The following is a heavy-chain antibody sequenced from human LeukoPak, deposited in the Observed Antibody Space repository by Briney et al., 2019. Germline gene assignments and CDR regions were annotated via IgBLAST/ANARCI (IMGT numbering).Heavy chain of an antibody. Sequence: GASVKVSCKASGYTFTGYAIHGVRQAPGQGLEWMGWINPEKRDTGYAHKFQGRVPMTSDTSISTAYMELSSLRSDDPAVYYCAKKVRGPSHPLDFWGQGTLVTVSS. CDR1: GYTFTGYA. CDR3: AKKVRGPSHPLDF. D-gene: IGHD5-12*01. V-gene: IGHV1-2*02. J-gene: IGHJ4*02. CDR2: INPEKRDT.